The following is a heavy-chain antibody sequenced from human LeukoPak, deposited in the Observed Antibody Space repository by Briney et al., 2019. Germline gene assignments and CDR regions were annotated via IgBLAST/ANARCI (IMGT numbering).Heavy chain of an antibody. CDR1: GYSISSGYY. CDR3: ARVRRAYDSSDYFDY. CDR2: IYQSGTT. J-gene: IGHJ4*02. V-gene: IGHV4-38-2*02. D-gene: IGHD3-22*01. Sequence: SETLSVTCSVSGYSISSGYYWAWFRQPPGKGLEWIASIYQSGTTYYNPSLKSRDTISVDTSKNQFSLKLSSVTAANTAVYNCARVRRAYDSSDYFDYWGQGTLVTVSS.